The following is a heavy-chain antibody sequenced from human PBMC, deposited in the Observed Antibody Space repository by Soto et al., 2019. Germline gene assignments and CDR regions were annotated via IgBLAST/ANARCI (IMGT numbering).Heavy chain of an antibody. CDR1: GFTFTSSA. CDR3: ARGVAPYYFDY. CDR2: INAGNGNT. V-gene: IGHV1-3*01. J-gene: IGHJ4*02. D-gene: IGHD2-15*01. Sequence: ASVKVSCKASGFTFTSSAVQWVRQARGQRLEWIGWINAGNGNTKYSQKFQGRVTITRDTSASTAYMELSSLRSEDTAVYYCARGVAPYYFDYWGQGTLVTVSS.